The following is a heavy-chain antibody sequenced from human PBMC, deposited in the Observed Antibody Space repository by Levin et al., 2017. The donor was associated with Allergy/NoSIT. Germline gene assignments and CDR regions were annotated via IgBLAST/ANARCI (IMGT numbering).Heavy chain of an antibody. CDR3: AKEFTSVTVRSYWSYLDS. Sequence: GGSLRLSCAASGFTFSTYAMNWVRQAPGKGLEWVSGINVDGRNTYYADSVKGRFFISRNNFENTLYLEMNSLTAQDTAVYYCAKEFTSVTVRSYWSYLDSWGQGTLVTVSS. V-gene: IGHV3-23*01. CDR1: GFTFSTYA. J-gene: IGHJ4*02. CDR2: INVDGRNT. D-gene: IGHD4-17*01.